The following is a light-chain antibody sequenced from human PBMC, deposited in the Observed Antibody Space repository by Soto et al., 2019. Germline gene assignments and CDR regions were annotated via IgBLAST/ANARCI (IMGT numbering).Light chain of an antibody. Sequence: QSALTQPASVSGSPGQSITISCTGSTSDVGAYNYVSRYKHHPGQAPQLMIYEVSNRHAEVSNRFSGSKSGNTASLTISGLQADDEGDYYSSSKTSSSPPFVFGTGTKLTVL. CDR3: SSKTSSSPPFV. J-gene: IGLJ1*01. CDR1: TSDVGAYNY. CDR2: EVS. V-gene: IGLV2-14*01.